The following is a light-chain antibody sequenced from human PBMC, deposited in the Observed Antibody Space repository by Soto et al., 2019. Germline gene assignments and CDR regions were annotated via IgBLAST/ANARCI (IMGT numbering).Light chain of an antibody. Sequence: DIQMTMSPSTVSGSVGDSISSTCRASQTISSWLAWYQQKPGKDTKLLIYKASTLKSGVPSKFSGSGSGTEFTLTIRSLQPDELATYCCQHYNSYSEAFGQGNKVDIK. CDR1: QTISSW. CDR3: QHYNSYSEA. V-gene: IGKV1-5*03. J-gene: IGKJ1*01. CDR2: KAS.